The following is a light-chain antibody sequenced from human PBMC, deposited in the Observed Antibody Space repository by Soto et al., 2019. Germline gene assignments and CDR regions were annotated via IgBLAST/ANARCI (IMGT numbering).Light chain of an antibody. CDR1: QSVDKF. Sequence: EFDFTQSPATLSLSPGETATLSCRASQSVDKFLAWYQQRPGQPPRLLIFDSSNRATGVPVRFSGSGSGTVFTLTIGSLEPEDSAVYYCQQRKHWPPITFGQGTRLEIK. V-gene: IGKV3-11*01. CDR2: DSS. CDR3: QQRKHWPPIT. J-gene: IGKJ5*01.